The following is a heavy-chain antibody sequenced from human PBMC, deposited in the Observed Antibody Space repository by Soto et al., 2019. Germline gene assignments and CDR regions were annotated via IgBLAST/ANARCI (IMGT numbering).Heavy chain of an antibody. D-gene: IGHD1-26*01. CDR1: GGSISSSNW. CDR3: ARASGSYYYGMDV. Sequence: SETLSLTCAVSGGSISSSNWWSWVRQPPGKGLEWIGEIYHSGSTNYNPSLKSRVTISVDKSKNQFSLKLSSVTAADTAVYYCARASGSYYYGMDVWGQGTTVTVSS. CDR2: IYHSGST. V-gene: IGHV4-4*02. J-gene: IGHJ6*02.